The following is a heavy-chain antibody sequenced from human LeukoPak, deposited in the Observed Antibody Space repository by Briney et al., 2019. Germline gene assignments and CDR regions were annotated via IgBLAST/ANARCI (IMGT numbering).Heavy chain of an antibody. CDR2: MYSIGST. D-gene: IGHD6-13*01. CDR1: GFTISANF. CDR3: ARDLSGYSFGFGGDL. J-gene: IGHJ4*02. Sequence: GGSLRLSCAASGFTISANFMSWVRQPPGKGLEWVSVMYSIGSTFYTDSVKGRFTISRDGYKNTLDLQMDSLRVDDTAVYYCARDLSGYSFGFGGDLWGQGTLVTVSS. V-gene: IGHV3-66*01.